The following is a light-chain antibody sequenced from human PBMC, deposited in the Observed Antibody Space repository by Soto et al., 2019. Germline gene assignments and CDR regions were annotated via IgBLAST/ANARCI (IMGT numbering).Light chain of an antibody. Sequence: EIVLTQSPGTLSLSAGERVTLSCRASQSVSSNYLAWYQQKPGQAPRLLIFGTSYRATGIPDRFSGSGSGTDFPLTINRLEPEDFALYYCQHYGSSPPEFTFGPGTKVDIK. CDR1: QSVSSNY. J-gene: IGKJ3*01. CDR3: QHYGSSPPEFT. CDR2: GTS. V-gene: IGKV3-20*01.